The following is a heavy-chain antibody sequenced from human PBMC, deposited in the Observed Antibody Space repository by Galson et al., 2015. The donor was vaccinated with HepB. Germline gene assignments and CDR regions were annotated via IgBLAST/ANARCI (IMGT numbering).Heavy chain of an antibody. CDR1: GFTFGSYA. CDR3: AKVLPDSSGYYFDY. CDR2: ISGSDGST. Sequence: SLRLSCAVSGFTFGSYAMSWVRQAPGKGLEWVSAISGSDGSTYYTEAVKGRFTISRDNSKNTLYLQMNGLRAEDTAVYFCAKVLPDSSGYYFDYWGQGTLVTVSS. V-gene: IGHV3-23*01. D-gene: IGHD3-22*01. J-gene: IGHJ4*02.